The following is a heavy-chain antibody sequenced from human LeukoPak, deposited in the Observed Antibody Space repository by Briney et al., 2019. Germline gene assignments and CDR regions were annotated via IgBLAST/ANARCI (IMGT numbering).Heavy chain of an antibody. Sequence: GRSLRLSCAASGFTFSSYGMSWVRQAPGKGLEWVSAISGSGGSTYYADSVKGRFTISRDNSKNTLYLQMNSLRAEDTAVYYCAKRPLYSYYYYYMDVWGKGTTVTISS. V-gene: IGHV3-23*01. CDR3: AKRPLYSYYYYYMDV. CDR1: GFTFSSYG. J-gene: IGHJ6*03. CDR2: ISGSGGST. D-gene: IGHD2-2*02.